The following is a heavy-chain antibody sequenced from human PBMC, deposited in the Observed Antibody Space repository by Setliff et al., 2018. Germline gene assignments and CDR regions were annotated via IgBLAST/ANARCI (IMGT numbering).Heavy chain of an antibody. V-gene: IGHV3-23*01. CDR3: TRDPGPGNAFDI. Sequence: LRLSCVASGFTFSNYAMSWVRQAPGKGLEWVSAIGGSGGDTYYTDSVKGRFTISRDNSKNTLHLQLNSLRADDTAVYYCTRDPGPGNAFDIWGQGTMVTVSS. CDR2: IGGSGGDT. J-gene: IGHJ3*02. CDR1: GFTFSNYA.